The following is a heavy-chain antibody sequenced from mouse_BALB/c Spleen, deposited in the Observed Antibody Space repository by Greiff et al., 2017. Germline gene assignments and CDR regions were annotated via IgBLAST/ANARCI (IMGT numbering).Heavy chain of an antibody. V-gene: IGHV3-6*02. J-gene: IGHJ4*01. CDR3: ARPYGSYAMDY. CDR1: GYSITSGYY. CDR2: ISYDGSN. Sequence: EVKLQESGPGLVKPSQSLSLTCSVTGYSITSGYYWNWIRQFPGNKLEWMGYISYDGSNNYNPSLKNRISITRDTSKNQFFLKLNSVTTEDTATYYCARPYGSYAMDYWGQGTSVTVSS. D-gene: IGHD1-1*01.